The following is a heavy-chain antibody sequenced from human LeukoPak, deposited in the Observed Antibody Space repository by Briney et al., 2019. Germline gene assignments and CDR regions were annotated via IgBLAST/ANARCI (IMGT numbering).Heavy chain of an antibody. CDR2: VSFERNDK. V-gene: IGHV3-30*03. CDR1: GFNFRSFG. D-gene: IGHD3-16*02. Sequence: GGSLRLSCAASGFNFRSFGFHWVRQAPGKGLEWLAIVSFERNDKYYADSVKGRFTISRDNAKNTLYLQMNSLRAEDTAVYYCAREAPYDYVWGSYRYTGYFDYWGQGTLVTVSS. CDR3: AREAPYDYVWGSYRYTGYFDY. J-gene: IGHJ4*02.